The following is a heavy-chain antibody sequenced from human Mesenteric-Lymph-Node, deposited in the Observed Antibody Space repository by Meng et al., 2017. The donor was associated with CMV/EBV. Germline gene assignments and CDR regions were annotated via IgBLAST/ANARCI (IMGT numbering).Heavy chain of an antibody. D-gene: IGHD6-6*01. V-gene: IGHV3-74*01. CDR2: SNSDGSST. CDR3: AREEQLEVRDYSYYYGMDV. J-gene: IGHJ6*02. Sequence: GESLKISCAASGFTFNYYAFSWIRQAPGKGLVWVSRSNSDGSSTSYADSVKGRFTISRDNAKNTLYLQMNSLRAEDTALYYCAREEQLEVRDYSYYYGMDVWGQGTTVTVSS. CDR1: GFTFNYYA.